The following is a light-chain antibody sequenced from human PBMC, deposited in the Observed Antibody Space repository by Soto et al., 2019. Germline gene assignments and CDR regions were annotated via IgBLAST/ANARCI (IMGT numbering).Light chain of an antibody. Sequence: QSALTQPASVSGSPGQSITISCTGTSSDIGAYNDVSWYQQHPGKAPKLMIYDVNIRPSGVSNRFSGSKSGNTASLTISGLQAEDEADYYCTSWTTSTTMIFGGGTKVTVL. V-gene: IGLV2-14*03. CDR3: TSWTTSTTMI. CDR1: SSDIGAYND. CDR2: DVN. J-gene: IGLJ2*01.